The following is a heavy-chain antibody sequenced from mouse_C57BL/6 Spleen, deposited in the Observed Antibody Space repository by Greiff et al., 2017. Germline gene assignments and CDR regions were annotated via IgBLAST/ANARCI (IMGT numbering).Heavy chain of an antibody. J-gene: IGHJ4*01. CDR2: INHDGSST. CDR1: GFTFSDYY. CDR3: ARDGNPYAMDY. Sequence: EVQVVESEGGLVQPGSSMKLSCTASGFTFSDYYMAWVRQVPEKGLEWVANINHDGSSTYYLDSLKSRFIISRDNAKNTLYLQMSSLKSEDTATYYCARDGNPYAMDYWGQGTSVTVSS. V-gene: IGHV5-16*01. D-gene: IGHD2-1*01.